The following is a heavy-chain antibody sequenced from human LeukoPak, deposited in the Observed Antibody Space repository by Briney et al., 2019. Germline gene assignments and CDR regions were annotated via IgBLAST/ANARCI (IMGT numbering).Heavy chain of an antibody. J-gene: IGHJ4*02. CDR3: ARDGASSSSCYILDY. CDR2: INNSSSTI. D-gene: IGHD6-13*01. CDR1: GFTFSSYS. V-gene: IGHV3-48*04. Sequence: GGSLRLSCAASGFTFSSYSMNWVRQAPGKGLEWVSYINNSSSTIYYADSVKGPFTISRYNAKNSLYLQMNSLRAEDTAVYYCARDGASSSSCYILDYWGQGTLVTVSS.